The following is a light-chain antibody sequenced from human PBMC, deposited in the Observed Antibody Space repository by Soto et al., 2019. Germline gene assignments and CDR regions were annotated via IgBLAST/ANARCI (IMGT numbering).Light chain of an antibody. Sequence: DIVMTQSPLSLPVTPGEPASISFRSSQSLLQTNGYTYLDWYLQKPGQSPQLLIYLTSIRASGVPDRFSGSGSGTEFTLKISKVEAEDVGVYYCMQSLQTPPWTFGPGTKVDIK. CDR3: MQSLQTPPWT. CDR2: LTS. V-gene: IGKV2-28*01. CDR1: QSLLQTNGYTY. J-gene: IGKJ1*01.